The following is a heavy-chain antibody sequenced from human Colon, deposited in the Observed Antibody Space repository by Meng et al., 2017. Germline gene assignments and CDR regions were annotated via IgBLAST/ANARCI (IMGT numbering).Heavy chain of an antibody. Sequence: QVQLQEAGPGLVKPSETLSLPCTVSGDSISSYYWSWIRQTAGKGLEWIGRIHTSGSTTYNPSLKSRVTMSVDTSKNQVSLKLTSVTAADTAVYYCARDKGIVAAGARWFDPWGQGTLVTVSS. CDR2: IHTSGST. V-gene: IGHV4-4*07. CDR1: GDSISSYY. D-gene: IGHD2-15*01. CDR3: ARDKGIVAAGARWFDP. J-gene: IGHJ5*02.